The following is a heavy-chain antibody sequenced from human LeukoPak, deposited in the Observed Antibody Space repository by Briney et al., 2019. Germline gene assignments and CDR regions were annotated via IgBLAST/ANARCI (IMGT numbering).Heavy chain of an antibody. CDR1: GFTFSSYW. V-gene: IGHV3-7*01. D-gene: IGHD2-2*02. CDR3: ARGYCSSTSCYTFHGFGY. CDR2: IKTEGYDK. Sequence: GGSLRLSCAASGFTFSSYWMGWVRQAPGKGLEWVANIKTEGYDKYYVDSLKGRFTISRDNANNSLYLQMDSLRAEDTAVYYCARGYCSSTSCYTFHGFGYWGQGTLVTVSS. J-gene: IGHJ4*02.